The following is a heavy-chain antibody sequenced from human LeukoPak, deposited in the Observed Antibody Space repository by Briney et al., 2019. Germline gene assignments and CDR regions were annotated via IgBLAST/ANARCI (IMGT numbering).Heavy chain of an antibody. CDR1: GFTFNNYW. CDR3: AKDKHYYESSGYDY. Sequence: PGGSLTLSCAASGFTFNNYWMHWVRQVPGKGLVWVARINTDGSRTTYADSVKGRFTISRDNSKNTLYLQMNSLRAEDTAVYYCAKDKHYYESSGYDYWGQGTLVTVSS. D-gene: IGHD3-22*01. V-gene: IGHV3-74*03. CDR2: INTDGSRT. J-gene: IGHJ4*02.